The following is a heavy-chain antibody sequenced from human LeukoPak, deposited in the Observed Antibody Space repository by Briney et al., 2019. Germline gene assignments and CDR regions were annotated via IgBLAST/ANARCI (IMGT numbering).Heavy chain of an antibody. CDR2: ISYDGSNK. D-gene: IGHD6-19*01. Sequence: QAGGSLRLSCAASGFTLNNYAMHWVRQAPGKGLEWVAVISYDGSNKYYADSVRGRFTISRDNSKNTLYLQMNSLRAEDTAVYYCARGARSVSSGHFDYWGQGTLVTVSS. CDR3: ARGARSVSSGHFDY. J-gene: IGHJ4*02. V-gene: IGHV3-30-3*01. CDR1: GFTLNNYA.